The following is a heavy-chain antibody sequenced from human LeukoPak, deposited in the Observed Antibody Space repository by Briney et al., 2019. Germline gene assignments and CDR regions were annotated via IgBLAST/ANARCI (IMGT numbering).Heavy chain of an antibody. V-gene: IGHV3-23*01. CDR2: ISGSGLTT. CDR3: AKALRASAGNNWFDP. CDR1: GFTFSSYS. D-gene: IGHD6-13*01. J-gene: IGHJ5*02. Sequence: GGSLRLSCAASGFTFSSYSMNWVRQAPGKGLEWVSIISGSGLTTYYADSVRGRFTISRDNSKNTVYLQMNSLRADDTAVYYRAKALRASAGNNWFDPWGQGTLVTVSS.